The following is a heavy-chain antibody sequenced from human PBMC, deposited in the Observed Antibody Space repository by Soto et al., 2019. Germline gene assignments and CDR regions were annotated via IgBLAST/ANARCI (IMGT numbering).Heavy chain of an antibody. D-gene: IGHD3-22*01. CDR1: CGHNHSGGYY. V-gene: IGHV4-31*03. Sequence: SAPVSLTHSVSCGHNHSGGYYWIWARQPPEKGRVWIGYIYYSGSTYYNPSLKSRVTISVDTSKNQFSLKLSSVTAADTAVYYCARDTYPLNYYDSSGYYYRGAFDIWGQGTMVTVSS. CDR3: ARDTYPLNYYDSSGYYYRGAFDI. CDR2: IYYSGST. J-gene: IGHJ3*02.